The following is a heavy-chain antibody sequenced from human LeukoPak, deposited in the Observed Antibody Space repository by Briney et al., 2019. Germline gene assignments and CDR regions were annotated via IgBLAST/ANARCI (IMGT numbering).Heavy chain of an antibody. Sequence: ASVKVSCKASRYTFTSYDINWVRQATGQGLEWMGWMNPNSGSAGYAQKFQGRVTMTRNTSISTAYMELSSLRSEDTAVYYCAREWIFHYYYGMDVWGQGTTVTVSS. V-gene: IGHV1-8*01. CDR3: AREWIFHYYYGMDV. CDR2: MNPNSGSA. CDR1: RYTFTSYD. D-gene: IGHD3-3*01. J-gene: IGHJ6*02.